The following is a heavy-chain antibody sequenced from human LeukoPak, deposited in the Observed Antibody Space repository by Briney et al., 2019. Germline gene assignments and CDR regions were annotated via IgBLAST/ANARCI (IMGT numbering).Heavy chain of an antibody. D-gene: IGHD6-13*01. CDR3: AKAAVYSRNWTPFDD. Sequence: PGGSLRLSWAASGFSFSTYSMNWVRQAPGKGLEWLSYITDSSSSIFYAESVKGRFTISRDNAKNSLYLQMNSLRAEDTAVYYCAKAAVYSRNWTPFDDWGQGTLVTVSS. V-gene: IGHV3-48*01. J-gene: IGHJ4*02. CDR2: ITDSSSSI. CDR1: GFSFSTYS.